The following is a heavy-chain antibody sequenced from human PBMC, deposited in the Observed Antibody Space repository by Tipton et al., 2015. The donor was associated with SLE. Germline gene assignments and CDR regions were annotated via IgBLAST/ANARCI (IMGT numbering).Heavy chain of an antibody. V-gene: IGHV4-34*01. CDR1: GGSFSGYY. J-gene: IGHJ6*02. CDR2: INHSGST. CDR3: ATLTTVTRGDGMDV. Sequence: TLSLTCAVYGGSFSGYYWSWIRQPPGKGLEWIGEINHSGSTNYNPSLKSRVTISVDTSKNQFSLKLSSVTAADTAVYYCATLTTVTRGDGMDVWGQGTTVTVSS. D-gene: IGHD4-11*01.